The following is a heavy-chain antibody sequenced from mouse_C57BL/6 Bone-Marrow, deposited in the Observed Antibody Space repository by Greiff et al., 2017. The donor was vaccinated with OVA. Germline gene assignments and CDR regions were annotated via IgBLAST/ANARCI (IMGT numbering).Heavy chain of an antibody. CDR3: ALYYDYDAYYFDY. CDR1: GYTFTDYY. V-gene: IGHV1-76*01. D-gene: IGHD2-4*01. J-gene: IGHJ2*01. Sequence: LVESGAELVRPGASVKLSCKASGYTFTDYYINWVKQRPGQGLEWIARIYPGSGNTYYNEKFKGKATLTAEKSSSTAYMQLSSLTSEDSAVYFCALYYDYDAYYFDYWGQGTTLTVSS. CDR2: IYPGSGNT.